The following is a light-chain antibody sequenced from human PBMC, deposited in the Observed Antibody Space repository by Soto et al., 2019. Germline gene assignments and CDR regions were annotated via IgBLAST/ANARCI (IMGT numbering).Light chain of an antibody. Sequence: EVVLTQSPGTVSLSPGERATLSCRASQSVTSNYLAWYQQKPGQAPRLLSYAASSRATGIPDRFSGSGSGTDFTLSISRLEPEDFAVYYCHQYGSSITWTFGQGTKVEIK. CDR1: QSVTSNY. CDR2: AAS. CDR3: HQYGSSITWT. V-gene: IGKV3-20*01. J-gene: IGKJ1*01.